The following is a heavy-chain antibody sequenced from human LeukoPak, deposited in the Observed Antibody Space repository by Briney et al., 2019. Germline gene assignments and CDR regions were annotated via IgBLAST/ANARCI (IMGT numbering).Heavy chain of an antibody. CDR1: GVSISSSNSY. J-gene: IGHJ4*02. CDR3: ARSYYGSGRYGPQFDY. V-gene: IGHV4-61*05. D-gene: IGHD3-10*01. Sequence: SETLSLTCTVSGVSISSSNSYWGWIRQPPGKGLEWIGYIYYSGSTNYNPSLKSRVTISVDTSKSQFSLKLTSVTAADTAVYYCARSYYGSGRYGPQFDYWGQGTLVTVSS. CDR2: IYYSGST.